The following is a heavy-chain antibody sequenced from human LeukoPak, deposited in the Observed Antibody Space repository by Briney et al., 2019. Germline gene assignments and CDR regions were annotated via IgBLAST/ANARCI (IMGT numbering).Heavy chain of an antibody. CDR1: GYSFTSYW. Sequence: GESLKISCKGSGYSFTSYWFGWVRQMPGKGLEWMGIIYPGDSDTRYSPSFQGQVTISADKSISTAYLQWSSLQASDIAMYYCAKVLGDYGSAFDIWGQGTMVTVSS. V-gene: IGHV5-51*01. CDR2: IYPGDSDT. J-gene: IGHJ3*02. D-gene: IGHD3-16*01. CDR3: AKVLGDYGSAFDI.